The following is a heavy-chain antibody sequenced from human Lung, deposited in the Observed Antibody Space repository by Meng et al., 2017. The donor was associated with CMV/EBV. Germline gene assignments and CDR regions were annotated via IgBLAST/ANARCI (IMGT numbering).Heavy chain of an antibody. Sequence: SXTLSLXCTVSGYSISSGYYWGWIRQSPEKEVEWIGSIHHSGSTYYNPSLKSRVTISMDARNDQFSLNLNSVTAADTAVYYYARVHRILNWFDPWGRGILVTVSS. CDR3: ARVHRILNWFDP. CDR2: IHHSGST. J-gene: IGHJ5*02. CDR1: GYSISSGYY. V-gene: IGHV4-38-2*02. D-gene: IGHD2/OR15-2a*01.